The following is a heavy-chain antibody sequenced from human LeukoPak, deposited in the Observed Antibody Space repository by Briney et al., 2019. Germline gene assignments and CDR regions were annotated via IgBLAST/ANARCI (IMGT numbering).Heavy chain of an antibody. Sequence: ASVKVSCKASGYTFTGYYMHWVRQAPGQGLEWMGWINPNSGGTNYAQKFQGRVTMTRDTSISTAYMEPSRLRSDDTAMYYCARNIWFGESSDGPGIWGQGTMVTVSS. D-gene: IGHD3-10*01. CDR2: INPNSGGT. V-gene: IGHV1-2*02. CDR1: GYTFTGYY. J-gene: IGHJ3*02. CDR3: ARNIWFGESSDGPGI.